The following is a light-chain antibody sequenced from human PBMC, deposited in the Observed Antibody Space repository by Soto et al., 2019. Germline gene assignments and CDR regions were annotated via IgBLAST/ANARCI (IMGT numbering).Light chain of an antibody. CDR2: GAS. V-gene: IGKV3-15*01. CDR3: QQYNNWPPYT. Sequence: EVGMTQSPATLSVSPGERATLSCRASQSVSSNLAWYQQKPGQTPRLLMYGASTRATGIPARFSGSGSGTEFTLTISSLQSEDFAVYYCQQYNNWPPYTFGQGTKLEIK. J-gene: IGKJ2*01. CDR1: QSVSSN.